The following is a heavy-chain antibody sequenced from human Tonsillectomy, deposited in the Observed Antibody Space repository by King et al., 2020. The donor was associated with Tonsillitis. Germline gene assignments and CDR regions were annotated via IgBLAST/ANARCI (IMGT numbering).Heavy chain of an antibody. CDR3: AKEDYSDSPAGDH. D-gene: IGHD1-26*01. J-gene: IGHJ4*02. CDR1: GFSFRSYG. Sequence: QLVQSGGGVVQPGGSLRLSCAASGFSFRSYGIHWVRQAPGKGLEWVSFISSDGGNRQYADSVRGRVTISRDNSENPLFLQMSSLRADDTAVYYCAKEDYSDSPAGDHWGQGTLVTVSS. CDR2: ISSDGGNR. V-gene: IGHV3-30*02.